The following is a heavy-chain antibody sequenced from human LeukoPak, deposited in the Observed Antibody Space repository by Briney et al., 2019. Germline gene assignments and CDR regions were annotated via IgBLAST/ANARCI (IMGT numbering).Heavy chain of an antibody. CDR3: ASHGWGSPWNWFDP. CDR1: GGSISSSSYY. CDR2: IYYSGST. D-gene: IGHD3-10*01. Sequence: PSETLSLTCTVSGGSISSSSYYWGWIRQPPGKGLEWIGSIYYSGSTYYNPSLKSRVTISVDTSKKKFSLKLSSVTAADTAVYYCASHGWGSPWNWFDPWGQGTLVTVSS. J-gene: IGHJ5*02. V-gene: IGHV4-39*01.